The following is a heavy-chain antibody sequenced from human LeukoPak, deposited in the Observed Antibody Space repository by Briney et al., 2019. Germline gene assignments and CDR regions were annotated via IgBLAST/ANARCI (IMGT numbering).Heavy chain of an antibody. CDR1: GFTFSDYY. Sequence: GGSLRLSCAASGFTFSDYYMSWIRLAPGKGLEWVSYISRTGTIVYYADSVKGRFTISRDNGKKSLFLQMNSLRAEDTAIYYCASVRRGYWGQGTLVTVSS. V-gene: IGHV3-11*01. CDR3: ASVRRGY. J-gene: IGHJ4*02. CDR2: ISRTGTIV.